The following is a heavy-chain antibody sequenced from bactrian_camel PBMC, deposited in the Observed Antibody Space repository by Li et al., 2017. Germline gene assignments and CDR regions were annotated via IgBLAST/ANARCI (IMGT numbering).Heavy chain of an antibody. V-gene: IGHV3S53*01. CDR1: GYTNCM. J-gene: IGHJ4*01. Sequence: HVQLVESGGGSVQTGGSLRLSCAASGYTNCMGWFRQYPGKEREGVADMSSSGRRTYHASVKGRFTIARDSTKNTAYLQMLRLKHEDTALYYCAAGPWYTDECKYWGQGTQVTVS. D-gene: IGHD6*01. CDR2: MSSSGRR. CDR3: AAGPWYTDECKY.